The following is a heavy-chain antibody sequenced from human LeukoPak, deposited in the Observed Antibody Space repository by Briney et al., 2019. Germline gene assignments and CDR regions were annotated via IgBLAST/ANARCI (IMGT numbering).Heavy chain of an antibody. V-gene: IGHV4-4*02. Sequence: SGTLSLTCAVSSGSIFNSNWWSWVRQPPGKGLEWIGQIFHSGSTSYSPSLKSRVTISVDKSKNQFSLKLSSVTAADTAVYYCARANYYDSSGYSRGAFDIWGQGTMVTVSS. CDR1: SGSIFNSNW. CDR2: IFHSGST. CDR3: ARANYYDSSGYSRGAFDI. J-gene: IGHJ3*02. D-gene: IGHD3-22*01.